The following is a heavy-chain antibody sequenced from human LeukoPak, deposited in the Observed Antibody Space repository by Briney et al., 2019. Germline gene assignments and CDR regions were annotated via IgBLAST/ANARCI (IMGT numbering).Heavy chain of an antibody. J-gene: IGHJ4*02. CDR3: ARGRAAGRREFNFDY. CDR1: GFAFSDYY. V-gene: IGHV3-11*05. Sequence: GGSLRLSCAASGFAFSDYYMSWIRQAPGKGLEWLSYISSTSSFTNYADSVKGRFTISRDNAKNSLYLQMNSLRAEDTAVYYCARGRAAGRREFNFDYWGQGTLVTVSS. D-gene: IGHD6-13*01. CDR2: ISSTSSFT.